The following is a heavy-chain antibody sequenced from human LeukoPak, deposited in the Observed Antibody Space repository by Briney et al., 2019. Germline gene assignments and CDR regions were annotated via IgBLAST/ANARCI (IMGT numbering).Heavy chain of an antibody. D-gene: IGHD2-2*01. CDR1: EFTFSIYG. CDR3: AKDPRQYCSSTTCYFNWFDP. V-gene: IGHV3-30*18. Sequence: GGSLRLSCAVSEFTFSIYGMHWVRQAPGKGLEWVAVISYDGSNEYYADSVKGRFTISRDNSKNTLYLQMNSLRAEDTAVYYCAKDPRQYCSSTTCYFNWFDPWGQGTLVTVSS. CDR2: ISYDGSNE. J-gene: IGHJ5*02.